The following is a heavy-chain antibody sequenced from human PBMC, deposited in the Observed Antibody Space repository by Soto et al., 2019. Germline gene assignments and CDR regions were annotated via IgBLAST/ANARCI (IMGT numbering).Heavy chain of an antibody. CDR3: ARDLGYYYDSSGYYGVDYGMDV. CDR1: GYTFTSYA. CDR2: INAGNGNT. J-gene: IGHJ6*02. Sequence: ASVKVSCKASGYTFTSYAMHWVRQAPGQRLEWMGWINAGNGNTKYSQKFQGRVTITRDTSASTAYMELSSLRSEDTAVYYCARDLGYYYDSSGYYGVDYGMDVWGQGTTVTVSS. D-gene: IGHD3-22*01. V-gene: IGHV1-3*01.